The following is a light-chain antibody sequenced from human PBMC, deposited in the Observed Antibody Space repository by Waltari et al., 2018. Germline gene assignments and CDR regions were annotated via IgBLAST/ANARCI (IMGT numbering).Light chain of an antibody. CDR1: SSDVGYYHI. CDR3: CSYAGVNTFL. V-gene: IGLV2-23*02. J-gene: IGLJ2*01. Sequence: QSALTQPASVSGSPGQSITISCTGTSSDVGYYHIVSWYQQHPGTAPKLIISVVNKRPLGISSRFSGSKSGNTASLTISGLQPEDEAEYYCCSYAGVNTFLFGGGTKVTVL. CDR2: VVN.